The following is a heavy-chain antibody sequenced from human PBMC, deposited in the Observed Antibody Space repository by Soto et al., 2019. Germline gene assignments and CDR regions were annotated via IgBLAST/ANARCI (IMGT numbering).Heavy chain of an antibody. V-gene: IGHV3-48*02. CDR2: ITSSGSTT. D-gene: IGHD3-16*02. CDR1: GFTLSSYS. CDR3: ARVAIASGGVIAVTYALDV. J-gene: IGHJ6*02. Sequence: GGSLRLSCEVSGFTLSSYSMNWVRQAPGKGLEWVSFITSSGSTTYYADSVKGRFTVSRDNVKNSLFLQMNSLRDEDTAVYYCARVAIASGGVIAVTYALDVWGQGTTVTVSS.